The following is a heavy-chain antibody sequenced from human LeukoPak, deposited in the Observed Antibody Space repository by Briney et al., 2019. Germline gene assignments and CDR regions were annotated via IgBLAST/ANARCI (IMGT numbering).Heavy chain of an antibody. V-gene: IGHV3-21*01. CDR2: ISISSSYL. CDR1: GFTFSSYS. J-gene: IGHJ4*02. D-gene: IGHD6-19*01. Sequence: GGSLRLSCAASGFTFSSYSMNWVRQAPGKGLEWVSSISISSSYLYYADSVKGRFTISRDNAKNSLYLQMNSLRAEDTAVYYCARAAGYSSGWYSRYYFDYWGQGTLVTVSS. CDR3: ARAAGYSSGWYSRYYFDY.